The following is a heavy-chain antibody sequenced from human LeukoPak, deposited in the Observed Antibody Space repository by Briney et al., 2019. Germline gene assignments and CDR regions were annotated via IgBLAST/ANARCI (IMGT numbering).Heavy chain of an antibody. CDR3: ARADLSSSSWFYFDY. D-gene: IGHD6-13*01. J-gene: IGHJ4*02. Sequence: GGSLRLSCAASGFTVSSNYMNWVRQAPGKGLEWVSVVYSGGSTYYADSVKGRFTISRDNSKNTVYLQMNSLRAEDTAVYYCARADLSSSSWFYFDYWGQGTLVTVSS. V-gene: IGHV3-66*01. CDR2: VYSGGST. CDR1: GFTVSSNY.